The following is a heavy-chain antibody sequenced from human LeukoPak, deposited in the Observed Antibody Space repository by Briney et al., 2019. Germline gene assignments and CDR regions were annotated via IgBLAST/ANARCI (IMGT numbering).Heavy chain of an antibody. V-gene: IGHV3-64D*06. CDR3: VKVAAAGGHYSDY. CDR1: GFTFSSYA. D-gene: IGHD6-13*01. Sequence: PGGSLRLSCSASGFTFSSYAMHWVRQAPGKGLEYVSAISSNGGSTYYADSVKGRFTISRDNSKNTLYLQMSSLRAEDTAVYYCVKVAAAGGHYSDYWGQGTLVTVSS. CDR2: ISSNGGST. J-gene: IGHJ4*02.